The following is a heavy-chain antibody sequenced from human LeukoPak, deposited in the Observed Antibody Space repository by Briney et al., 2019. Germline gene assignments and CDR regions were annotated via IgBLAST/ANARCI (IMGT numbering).Heavy chain of an antibody. CDR3: ARAPPTQGYYDFWSGYWTFGWFDP. D-gene: IGHD3-3*01. V-gene: IGHV4-59*01. J-gene: IGHJ5*02. CDR1: GGPISSYY. CDR2: IYYSGST. Sequence: KASETLSLTCTVSGGPISSYYWSWIRQPPGKGLEWIGYIYYSGSTNYNPSLKSRVTISVDTSKNQFSLKLSSVTAADTAVYYCARAPPTQGYYDFWSGYWTFGWFDPWGQGTLVTVSS.